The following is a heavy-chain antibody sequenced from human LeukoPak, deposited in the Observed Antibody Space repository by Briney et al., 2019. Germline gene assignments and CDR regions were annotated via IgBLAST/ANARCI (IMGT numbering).Heavy chain of an antibody. V-gene: IGHV3-11*04. CDR1: GFTFSDYY. Sequence: GGSLRLSCAASGFTFSDYYMSWIRQAPGKGLEWVSYISSSGSTIYYADSVKGRFTISRDNAKNSLYLQMNSLRVEDTAVYYWASEVNYDFWTGIRDYYMDVWGKGITVTVSS. J-gene: IGHJ6*03. CDR2: ISSSGSTI. D-gene: IGHD3-3*01. CDR3: ASEVNYDFWTGIRDYYMDV.